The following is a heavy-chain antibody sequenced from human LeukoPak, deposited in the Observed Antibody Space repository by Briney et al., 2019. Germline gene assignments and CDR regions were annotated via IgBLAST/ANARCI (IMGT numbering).Heavy chain of an antibody. D-gene: IGHD3-16*01. V-gene: IGHV4-59*01. J-gene: IGHJ5*02. CDR2: IYYSGST. CDR1: GGSISSYY. CDR3: AREGTGGNNWFDP. Sequence: SETLSLTCTVSGGSISSYYGSWIRQPPGKGLEWIGYIYYSGSTNYNPSLKSRVTISVDTSKNQFSLKLSSVTAADTAVYYCAREGTGGNNWFDPWGQGTLVTVSS.